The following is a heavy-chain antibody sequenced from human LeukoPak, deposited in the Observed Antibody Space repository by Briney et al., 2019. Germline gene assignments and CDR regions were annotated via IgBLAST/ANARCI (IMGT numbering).Heavy chain of an antibody. CDR2: INPSGGST. CDR3: ARDYYDSSGYLASYNWFDP. D-gene: IGHD3-22*01. Sequence: ASVKVSCKASGYTFTSYYMHLVRQAPGQGLEWMGIINPSGGSTSYAQKFQGRVTMTRDTSTSTVYMELSSLRSEDTAVYYCARDYYDSSGYLASYNWFDPWGQGTLVTVSS. J-gene: IGHJ5*02. CDR1: GYTFTSYY. V-gene: IGHV1-46*01.